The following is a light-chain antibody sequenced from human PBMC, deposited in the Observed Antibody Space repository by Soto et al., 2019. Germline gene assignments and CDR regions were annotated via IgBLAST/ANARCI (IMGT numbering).Light chain of an antibody. V-gene: IGKV1-6*01. J-gene: IGKJ1*01. CDR1: QGIGNA. Sequence: AIQMTQSPSSLSASVGDRVTISCRASQGIGNALGWYQQKPGKRPKVLIYGASNLQSGVPPRFSGSGSGTDFTLAISSLQPEDSATYYCLQDINYPWTFGQGTKVEIK. CDR3: LQDINYPWT. CDR2: GAS.